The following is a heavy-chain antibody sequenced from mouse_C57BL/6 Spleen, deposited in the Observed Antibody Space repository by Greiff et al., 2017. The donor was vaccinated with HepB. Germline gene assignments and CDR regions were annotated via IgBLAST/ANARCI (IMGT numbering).Heavy chain of an antibody. D-gene: IGHD1-1*01. CDR2: ISYDGSN. CDR3: ARGGVVDADY. V-gene: IGHV3-6*01. J-gene: IGHJ2*01. CDR1: GYSITSGYY. Sequence: EVQLQESGPGLVKPSQSLSLTCSVTGYSITSGYYWNWIRQFPGNKLEWMGYISYDGSNNYNPSLKNRISITRDTSKNQFFLKLNSVTTEDTATYYCARGGVVDADYWGQGTTLTVSS.